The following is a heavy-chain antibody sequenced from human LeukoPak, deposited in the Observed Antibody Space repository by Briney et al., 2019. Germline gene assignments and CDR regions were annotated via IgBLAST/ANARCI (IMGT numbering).Heavy chain of an antibody. D-gene: IGHD1-14*01. CDR1: GFTFSSYA. Sequence: SGGSLRLSCAASGFTFSSYAMSWVRQAPGKGLEWVSGIIDSGGSTYYADSVKGRFTISRDNSKHTIHLQMNSLRAEDTAVYYCAKGKVNHDGAFDVWGQGTMVTVSS. V-gene: IGHV3-23*01. CDR2: IIDSGGST. J-gene: IGHJ3*01. CDR3: AKGKVNHDGAFDV.